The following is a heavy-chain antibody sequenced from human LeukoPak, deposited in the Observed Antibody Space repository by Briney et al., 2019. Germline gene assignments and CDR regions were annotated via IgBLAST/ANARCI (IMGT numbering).Heavy chain of an antibody. CDR3: ATIPSWGDWFDP. CDR1: GGSISSGGYY. J-gene: IGHJ5*02. D-gene: IGHD3-16*01. CDR2: IYYSGST. V-gene: IGHV4-31*09. Sequence: SQTLSLTCTVSGGSISSGGYYWSWIRQHPGKGLEWIGYIYYSGSTYYNPSLKSRVTISVDRSKNQFSLKLSSVTAADTAVYYCATIPSWGDWFDPWGQGTLVTVSS.